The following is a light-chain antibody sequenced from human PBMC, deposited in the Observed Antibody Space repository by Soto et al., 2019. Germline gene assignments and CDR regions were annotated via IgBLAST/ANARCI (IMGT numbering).Light chain of an antibody. CDR2: EVS. CDR1: SGEVGGYHY. CDR3: CLYTSSTTPL. V-gene: IGLV2-14*01. Sequence: QSALAQPTSVSGCPGQSITVSWTGGSGEVGGYHYVSWYQQYPGEAPKLVISEVSNRPSGVSNRFSGSKSGNTASLTISGPQAEAEADYYCCLYTSSTTPLFGGGTKVTVL. J-gene: IGLJ2*01.